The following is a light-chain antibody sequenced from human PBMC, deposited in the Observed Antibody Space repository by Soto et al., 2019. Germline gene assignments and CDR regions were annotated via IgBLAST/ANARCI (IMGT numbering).Light chain of an antibody. V-gene: IGKV1-5*01. CDR2: DAL. CDR1: QGITNR. CDR3: QHYGGMWT. J-gene: IGKJ1*01. Sequence: DIQMSQSPSSVSASVGDRVTISFQASQGITNRLAWYQLKPGKAPKVLIYDALNLESGVPSRFSGSGYGTEFTLTIRSLQPDDFATYCCQHYGGMWTFGQGTKVDI.